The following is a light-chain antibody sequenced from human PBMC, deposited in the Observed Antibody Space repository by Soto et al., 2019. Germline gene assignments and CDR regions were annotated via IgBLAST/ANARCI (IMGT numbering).Light chain of an antibody. CDR3: CSSTSSNTYV. V-gene: IGLV2-14*01. J-gene: IGLJ1*01. CDR1: SSDVGGYTY. Sequence: QSVLTQPASVSGSPGQSITISCTGTSSDVGGYTYVSWYQQHPGKAPKLMIYDVSYRPSGVSNRFSGSKSGNTASLTISGLQADDEADYYCCSSTSSNTYVFGTGTKLTVL. CDR2: DVS.